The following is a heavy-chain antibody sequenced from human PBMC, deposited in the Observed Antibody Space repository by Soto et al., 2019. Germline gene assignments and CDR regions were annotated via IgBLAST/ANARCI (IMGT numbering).Heavy chain of an antibody. V-gene: IGHV3-48*01. CDR2: IGPDGSPI. CDR1: GFTFSSQN. CDR3: ARGLGRSWFFL. Sequence: EVQLVESGGGLVQPGGSLRLSCVTSGFTFSSQNMNWVRKAPGKGPEWLSYIGPDGSPINSADSVRGRFIISRDNANNALYQRINRLRVDDAGTYYCARGLGRSWFFLWCQGTLVTVSS. J-gene: IGHJ5*02.